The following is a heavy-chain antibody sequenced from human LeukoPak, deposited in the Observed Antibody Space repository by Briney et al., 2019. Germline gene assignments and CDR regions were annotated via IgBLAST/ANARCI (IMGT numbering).Heavy chain of an antibody. J-gene: IGHJ4*02. CDR2: ISSSGSTI. CDR1: GFTFSSYE. V-gene: IGHV3-48*03. CDR3: AREGEQQLVLDY. D-gene: IGHD6-13*01. Sequence: PGGSLRLSCAASGFTFSSYEMNWVRQAPGKGLEWVSYISSSGSTIYYADSVKGRFTISRDNAKNSLYLQMNSLRAEDTAVYYCAREGEQQLVLDYWGRGTLVTVSS.